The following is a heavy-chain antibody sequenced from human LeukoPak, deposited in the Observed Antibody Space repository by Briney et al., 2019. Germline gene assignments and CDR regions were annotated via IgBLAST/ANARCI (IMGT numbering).Heavy chain of an antibody. V-gene: IGHV4-39*07. D-gene: IGHD4-17*01. CDR2: IYYSGST. CDR1: SGSISSSSYY. CDR3: ARGHNDYGDSTFDY. Sequence: SETLSLTCTVSSGSISSSSYYWGWIRQPPGKGLKWIGSIYYSGSTYYNPSLKSRVTISVDTSKNQFSLKLSSVTAADTAVYYCARGHNDYGDSTFDYWGQGTLVTVSS. J-gene: IGHJ4*02.